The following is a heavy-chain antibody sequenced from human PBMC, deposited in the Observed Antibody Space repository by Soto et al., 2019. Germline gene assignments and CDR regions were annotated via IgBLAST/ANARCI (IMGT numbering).Heavy chain of an antibody. Sequence: QVQLVQSGAEAKKPGASVKVSCKASGYTFTSYYIHWVRQAPGQGLEWMGLINPSGGSTTYAQKFQGRVTMTRDTSTSTVYMELSSLRSEDTAVYYCTRAPSYGAFDIWGQGTMVTVSS. J-gene: IGHJ3*02. CDR2: INPSGGST. CDR1: GYTFTSYY. D-gene: IGHD4-17*01. V-gene: IGHV1-46*03. CDR3: TRAPSYGAFDI.